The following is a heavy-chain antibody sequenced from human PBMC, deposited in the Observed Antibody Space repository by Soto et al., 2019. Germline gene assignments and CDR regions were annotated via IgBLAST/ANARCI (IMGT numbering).Heavy chain of an antibody. J-gene: IGHJ6*02. CDR2: IWGSGDRT. D-gene: IGHD2-21*02. CDR1: GFAFRTYA. Sequence: GSLRLSCAASGFAFRTYAMAWVRQAPGKGLEWVSGIWGSGDRTFYADSVKGRFTISRDNSRNTLYLQMYSLTAEDTALYYCAKTGPYCGGDCSRYFYGMDVWGQGTTVTVSS. V-gene: IGHV3-23*01. CDR3: AKTGPYCGGDCSRYFYGMDV.